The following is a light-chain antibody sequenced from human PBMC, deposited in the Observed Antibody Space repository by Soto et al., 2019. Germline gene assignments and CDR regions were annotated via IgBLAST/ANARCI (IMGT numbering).Light chain of an antibody. CDR1: QSVSSS. J-gene: IGKJ4*01. Sequence: EIVLTQSPGTLSLSPGERATLSCRASQSVSSSLAWYQQKPGQTPRLLIYDVSNRATGIPARFSGSGSGTDFTLTVSSLEPVDFAVYYCQQRSNWPLTFGGGTKVEIK. V-gene: IGKV3-11*01. CDR2: DVS. CDR3: QQRSNWPLT.